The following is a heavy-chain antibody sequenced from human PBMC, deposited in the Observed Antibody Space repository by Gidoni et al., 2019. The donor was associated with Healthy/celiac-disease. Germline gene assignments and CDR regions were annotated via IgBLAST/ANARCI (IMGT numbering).Heavy chain of an antibody. Sequence: QVQLAQSGAEVKKPGASVKVSCKASGYTFTSYYMHWVRQAPGQGLEWMGIINPSGGSTSYAQKFQGRVTMTRDTSTSTVYMELSSLRSEDTAVYYCAGESSPSSPGIAARPYNWFDPWGQGTLVTVSS. D-gene: IGHD6-6*01. CDR3: AGESSPSSPGIAARPYNWFDP. J-gene: IGHJ5*02. V-gene: IGHV1-46*01. CDR1: GYTFTSYY. CDR2: INPSGGST.